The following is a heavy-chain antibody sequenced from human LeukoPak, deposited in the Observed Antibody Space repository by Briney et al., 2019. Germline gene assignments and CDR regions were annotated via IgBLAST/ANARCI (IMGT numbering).Heavy chain of an antibody. D-gene: IGHD5-12*01. V-gene: IGHV3-33*01. CDR3: ARDRKFGLRGYDPGFDY. CDR2: IWYDGSNK. CDR1: GFTFSSYG. Sequence: GRSLRLSCAASGFTFSSYGMHWVRQAPGKGLEWVAVIWYDGSNKYYADSVKGRFTISRDNSKNTLYLQINSLRAEDTAVYYCARDRKFGLRGYDPGFDYWGQGTLVTVSS. J-gene: IGHJ4*02.